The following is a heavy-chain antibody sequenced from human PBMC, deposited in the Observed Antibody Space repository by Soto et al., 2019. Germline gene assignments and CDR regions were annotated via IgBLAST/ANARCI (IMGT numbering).Heavy chain of an antibody. CDR3: AKDLGLQGPEPFDF. D-gene: IGHD4-4*01. CDR1: GFTFSTYA. Sequence: GGSLRLSCAASGFTFSTYAMSWVRQAPGRGLEWVSVISGSGTSTYYADSVKGRFTISRDNSKNTLFLQINSLRAEDTAVYFCAKDLGLQGPEPFDFWGQGTLVTVSS. V-gene: IGHV3-23*01. CDR2: ISGSGTST. J-gene: IGHJ4*02.